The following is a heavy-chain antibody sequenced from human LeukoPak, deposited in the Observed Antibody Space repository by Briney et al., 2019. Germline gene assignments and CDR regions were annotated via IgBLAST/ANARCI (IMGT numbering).Heavy chain of an antibody. CDR2: VYNSGFT. CDR3: QAERCIQGEDY. D-gene: IGHD5-24*01. J-gene: IGHJ4*02. V-gene: IGHV4-39*01. CDR1: GGSISSSTYY. Sequence: SETLSLTCTVSGGSISSSTYYWGWIRQPPGKGLEWIGSVYNSGFTYYNPSLKSRVTISVDTSRNQFSLKLSSVIAADTAVYYCQAERCIQGEDYWGQGTQVTVSA.